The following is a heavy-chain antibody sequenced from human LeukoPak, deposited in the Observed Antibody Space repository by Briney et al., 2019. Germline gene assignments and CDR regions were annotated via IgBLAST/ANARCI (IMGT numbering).Heavy chain of an antibody. CDR2: ISYDGSNK. V-gene: IGHV3-30*18. CDR3: AKTAGRRAGIDY. D-gene: IGHD5-24*01. J-gene: IGHJ4*02. CDR1: GFTFSSYA. Sequence: PGGSLRLSCAASGFTFSSYAMPWVRQAPGKGLEWVAVISYDGSNKYYADSVKGRFTISRDNSKNTLYLQMNSLRAEDTAVYYCAKTAGRRAGIDYWGQGTLVTVSS.